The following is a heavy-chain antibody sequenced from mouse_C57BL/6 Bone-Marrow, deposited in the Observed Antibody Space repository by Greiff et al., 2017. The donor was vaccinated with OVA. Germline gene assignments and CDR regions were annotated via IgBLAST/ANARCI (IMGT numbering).Heavy chain of an antibody. Sequence: QVQLQQSGAELVMPGASVKLSCKASGYTFTSYWMHWVKQRPGQGLEWIGEIDPSDSYTNYNQKFKGKSTLTVDKSSSTAYMQLSSLTSEDSAVYYCAREEDYDSGGFAYWGQGTLVTVSA. CDR1: GYTFTSYW. CDR2: IDPSDSYT. CDR3: AREEDYDSGGFAY. V-gene: IGHV1-69*01. D-gene: IGHD2-4*01. J-gene: IGHJ3*01.